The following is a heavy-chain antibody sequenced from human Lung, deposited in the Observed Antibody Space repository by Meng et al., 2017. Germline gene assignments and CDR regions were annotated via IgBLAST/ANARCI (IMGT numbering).Heavy chain of an antibody. CDR2: INHSGST. CDR3: ARGPTTMAHDFDY. CDR1: GGSFSDYY. J-gene: IGHJ4*02. Sequence: QVQLQQGGAGLLKPSETLSLTCVVSGGSFSDYYWSWIRQPPGKGLEWIGEINHSGSTNYNPSLESRATISVDTSQNNLSLKLSSVTAADSAVYYCARGPTTMAHDFDYWGQGTPVTVFS. V-gene: IGHV4-34*01. D-gene: IGHD4-11*01.